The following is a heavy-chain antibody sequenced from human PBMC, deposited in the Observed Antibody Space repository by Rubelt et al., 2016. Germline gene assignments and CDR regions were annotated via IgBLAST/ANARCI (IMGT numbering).Heavy chain of an antibody. CDR2: INHSGST. Sequence: QVQLQQWGAGLLKPSETLSLTCAVYGGSFSGYYWSWIRQPPGKGLEWIGEINHSGSTNYNPSLKSRVTISVDTSKNQISLKLSSVTAADTAVYYCARGRRYRMGSSGWYPWGQGTLVTVSS. CDR1: GGSFSGYY. J-gene: IGHJ5*02. D-gene: IGHD6-19*01. V-gene: IGHV4-34*01. CDR3: ARGRRYRMGSSGWYP.